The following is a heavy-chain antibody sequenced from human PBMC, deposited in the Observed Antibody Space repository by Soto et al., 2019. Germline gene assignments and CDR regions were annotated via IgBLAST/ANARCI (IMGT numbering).Heavy chain of an antibody. J-gene: IGHJ6*02. CDR3: TRKPEYSSSSPYYYYYGMDV. V-gene: IGHV3-73*01. CDR1: GFTFSGSA. D-gene: IGHD6-6*01. Sequence: GGSRLSCAASGFTFSGSAMHWVRQASGKGLEWVGRIRSKANSYATAYAASVKGRFTISRDDSKNTAYLQMNSLKTEDTAVYYCTRKPEYSSSSPYYYYYGMDVWGQGTTVTVSS. CDR2: IRSKANSYAT.